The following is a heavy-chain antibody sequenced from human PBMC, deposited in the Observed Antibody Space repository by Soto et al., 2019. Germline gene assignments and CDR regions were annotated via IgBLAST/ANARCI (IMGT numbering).Heavy chain of an antibody. CDR2: IYYRSKWFH. Sequence: SQTLSLTCVIPGDSVSSNGACWNWIRQSPSRGLQWLGRIYYRSKWFHDYAASVESRMAINPDTSRNQFSLQLNYVTPEDTAVYYCPRVHCSAGTCLDGLDFWGQGTTFTVSS. V-gene: IGHV6-1*01. D-gene: IGHD2-15*01. J-gene: IGHJ6*02. CDR3: PRVHCSAGTCLDGLDF. CDR1: GDSVSSNGAC.